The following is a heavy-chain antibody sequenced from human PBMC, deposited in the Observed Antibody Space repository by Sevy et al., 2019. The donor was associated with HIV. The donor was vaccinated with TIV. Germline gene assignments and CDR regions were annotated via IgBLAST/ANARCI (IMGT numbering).Heavy chain of an antibody. CDR3: TTDYGYCSGGSCYGFAPGEYFQH. Sequence: GGSLRLSCAASGFTFSNAWMSWVRQAPGKGLEWVGRIKSKTDGGTTDYAAPVKGRFTISRDDSKSTLYLQMNGLKTEDTAVYYCTTDYGYCSGGSCYGFAPGEYFQHWGQGTLVTVSS. CDR2: IKSKTDGGTT. J-gene: IGHJ1*01. V-gene: IGHV3-15*01. D-gene: IGHD2-15*01. CDR1: GFTFSNAW.